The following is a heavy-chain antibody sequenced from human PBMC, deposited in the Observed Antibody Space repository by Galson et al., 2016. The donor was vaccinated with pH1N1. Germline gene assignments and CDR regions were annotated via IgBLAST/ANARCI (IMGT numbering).Heavy chain of an antibody. CDR1: GGSISSRNS. Sequence: SETLSLTCAVSGGSISSRNSWSWVRQPPGQGLEWIGEIFHIGGTNHNPSRKSRVTISLDKSKNHFSLKLASVTAAATAVYYCARDGGDYGGAGQYKYFDTWGQGTLVTVSS. CDR2: IFHIGGT. V-gene: IGHV4-4*02. D-gene: IGHD4-23*01. CDR3: ARDGGDYGGAGQYKYFDT. J-gene: IGHJ5*02.